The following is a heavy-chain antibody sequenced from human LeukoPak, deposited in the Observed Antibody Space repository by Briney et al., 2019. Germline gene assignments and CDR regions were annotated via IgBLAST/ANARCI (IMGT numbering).Heavy chain of an antibody. CDR1: GFIFGRNG. Sequence: GGSLRLSCAASGFIFGRNGMHWVRQAPGKGLEWVTFMQYDGSVKFYADSVMGRFTISKDNSKNTVYLQMNSLRTEDTAVYYCARHGSYNVRDAFDIWGQGTMVTVSS. V-gene: IGHV3-30*02. CDR3: ARHGSYNVRDAFDI. J-gene: IGHJ3*02. D-gene: IGHD1-26*01. CDR2: MQYDGSVK.